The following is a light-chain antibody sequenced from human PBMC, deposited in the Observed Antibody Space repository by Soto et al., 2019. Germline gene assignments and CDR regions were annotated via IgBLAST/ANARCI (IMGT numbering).Light chain of an antibody. Sequence: EIVLTQSPGTLSLSPGERATLSCRASQSVSSSYLAWYQQKPGQAPRLLIYGASSRATGIPDRFSGSGSGTDFTLTISRLEPEDFAVYYCQQRSNWPGGTFGQGTKVDIK. J-gene: IGKJ1*01. CDR1: QSVSSSY. CDR2: GAS. CDR3: QQRSNWPGGT. V-gene: IGKV3D-20*02.